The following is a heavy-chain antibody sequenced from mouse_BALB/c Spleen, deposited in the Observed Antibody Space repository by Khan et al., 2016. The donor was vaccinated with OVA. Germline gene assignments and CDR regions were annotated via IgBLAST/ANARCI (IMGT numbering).Heavy chain of an antibody. D-gene: IGHD2-12*01. J-gene: IGHJ3*01. V-gene: IGHV3-8*02. CDR2: ILYSGST. CDR3: ARSTYSYAIAY. CDR1: GDSITSGY. Sequence: EVQLQESGPSLVKPSQTLSLTCSVTGDSITSGYWCWIRKFLGNKIEYMGYILYSGSTYYNQSLKSRISITRHTSQNQYYLHLDSVTTEDTATYYCARSTYSYAIAYWGQGTLVTVSA.